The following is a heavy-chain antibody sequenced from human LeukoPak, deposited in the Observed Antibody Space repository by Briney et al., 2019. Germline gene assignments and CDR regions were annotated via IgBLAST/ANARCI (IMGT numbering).Heavy chain of an antibody. D-gene: IGHD3-3*01. CDR2: IYYSGSA. CDR1: GGSISSGDYY. J-gene: IGHJ6*03. CDR3: ARVRFQGYYYDYYMDV. V-gene: IGHV4-30-4*08. Sequence: SETLSLTCTVSGGSISSGDYYWSWIRQLPGKGLEWIGYIYYSGSAYYNPSLKSRVTISVDTSKNQFSLKLSSVTAADTAVYYCARVRFQGYYYDYYMDVWGKGTTVTVSS.